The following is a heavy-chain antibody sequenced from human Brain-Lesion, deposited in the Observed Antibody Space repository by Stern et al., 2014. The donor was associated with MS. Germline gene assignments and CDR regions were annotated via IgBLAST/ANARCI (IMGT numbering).Heavy chain of an antibody. D-gene: IGHD2-15*01. CDR3: AGEEDIRYCSGGSCTGNWFDP. CDR2: IYYSGNT. V-gene: IGHV4-39*01. CDR1: GGSVSSTSYA. Sequence: VQLEESGPGLVKPSETLSLTCTVAGGSVSSTSYAWAWIRQPPGKGLEWIGTIYYSGNTYYSPSLKSRLTLSLRPSHNQVSLQRRLVTAADTAVYYCAGEEDIRYCSGGSCTGNWFDPWGQGTLVTVSS. J-gene: IGHJ5*02.